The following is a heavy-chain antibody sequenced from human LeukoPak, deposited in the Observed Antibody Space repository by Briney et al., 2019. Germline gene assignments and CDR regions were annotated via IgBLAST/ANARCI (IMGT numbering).Heavy chain of an antibody. J-gene: IGHJ6*02. CDR2: ISSSSSYI. D-gene: IGHD5-12*01. Sequence: PGGSLRPSCAASGFTFSSYSMNWVRQAPGKGLEWVSSISSSSSYIYYADSVKGRFTISRDNAKNSLYLQMNSLRSEDTAVYYCARDRRYSGYGPRPHSGMDVWGQGTTVTVSS. CDR1: GFTFSSYS. V-gene: IGHV3-21*04. CDR3: ARDRRYSGYGPRPHSGMDV.